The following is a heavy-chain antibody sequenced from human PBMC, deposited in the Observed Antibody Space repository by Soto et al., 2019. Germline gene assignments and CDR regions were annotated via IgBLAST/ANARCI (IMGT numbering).Heavy chain of an antibody. CDR1: GGTFSTSA. CDR3: ARDKDRQQLGGNYYYILDV. CDR2: IMPIFRTP. D-gene: IGHD3-3*02. J-gene: IGHJ6*02. V-gene: IGHV1-69*13. Sequence: SVKVSCKASGGTFSTSAISWVRQAPGQGLEWMGGIMPIFRTPDYAQKFQGRVTITADESTSTAYMELSGLKSDDTAVYFCARDKDRQQLGGNYYYILDVWGQGTTVTVSS.